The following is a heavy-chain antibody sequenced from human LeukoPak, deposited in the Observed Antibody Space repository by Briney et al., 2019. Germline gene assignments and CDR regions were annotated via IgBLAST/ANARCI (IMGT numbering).Heavy chain of an antibody. J-gene: IGHJ4*02. CDR1: GYTFTGYY. CDR3: ARGGRWPPDY. CDR2: INPNSGGT. D-gene: IGHD4-23*01. Sequence: GASVKVSCKASGYTFTGYYMHWVRQAPGQGLEWMGRINPNSGGTNYEQKLQGRVTITRATSSITAYMELSRLRSADTAVYYCARGGRWPPDYWGQGTLVTVSS. V-gene: IGHV1-2*06.